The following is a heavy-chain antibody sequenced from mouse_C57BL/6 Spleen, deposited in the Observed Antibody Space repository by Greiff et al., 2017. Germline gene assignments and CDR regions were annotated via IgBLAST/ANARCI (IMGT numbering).Heavy chain of an antibody. D-gene: IGHD1-1*01. CDR1: GFSLTSYG. Sequence: VQLVESGPGLVQPSQSLSITCTVSGFSLTSYGVHWVRQSPGKGLEWLGVIWRGGSTDYNAAFMSRLSITKDNSKSQVFLKMNSLQADDTAIYYCAKRGLDYGSSYVGAMDYWGQGTSVTVSS. J-gene: IGHJ4*01. CDR3: AKRGLDYGSSYVGAMDY. CDR2: IWRGGST. V-gene: IGHV2-5*01.